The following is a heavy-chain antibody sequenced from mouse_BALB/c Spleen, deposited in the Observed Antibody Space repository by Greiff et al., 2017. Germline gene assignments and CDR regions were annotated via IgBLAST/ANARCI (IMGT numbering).Heavy chain of an antibody. Sequence: VQLQQSGTVLARPGASVKMSCKASGYSFTSYWMHWVKQRPGQGLEWIGAIYPGNSDTSYNQKFKGKAKLTAVTSASTAYMELSSLTNEDSAVYYCTRRDYCGGAMDYWGQGTSVTVSS. J-gene: IGHJ4*01. V-gene: IGHV1-5*01. CDR3: TRRDYCGGAMDY. CDR1: GYSFTSYW. CDR2: IYPGNSDT. D-gene: IGHD2-1*01.